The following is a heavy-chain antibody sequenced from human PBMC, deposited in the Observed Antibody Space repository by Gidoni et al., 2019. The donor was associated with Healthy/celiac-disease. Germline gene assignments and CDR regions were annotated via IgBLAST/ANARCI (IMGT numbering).Heavy chain of an antibody. D-gene: IGHD3-3*01. CDR2: INTNSGGT. CDR3: ARGGPRYDFWSGRPGGDWFDP. V-gene: IGHV1-2*04. CDR1: GYTFTGYY. J-gene: IGHJ5*02. Sequence: QVQLVQSGAEVKKPGASVKVSCKASGYTFTGYYMHWVRQAPGQGLEWMGWINTNSGGTNDEQKFKGWVTMTRDTSISTAYMELSRLRSDDTAVYYCARGGPRYDFWSGRPGGDWFDPWGQGTLVTVSS.